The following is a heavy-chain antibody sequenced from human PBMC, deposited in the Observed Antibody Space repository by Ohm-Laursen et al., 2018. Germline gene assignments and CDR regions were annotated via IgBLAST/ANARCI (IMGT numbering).Heavy chain of an antibody. Sequence: SLRLSCSASGFTFMNYAMSWVRQAPGKGLEWVSAIGGNGGGTFYADSVKGRSTISRDNSMNTVYLQMNSLRAEDTALYYCAKGYYGVPVDSWGQGTLVTVSS. D-gene: IGHD4-17*01. CDR1: GFTFMNYA. CDR2: IGGNGGGT. J-gene: IGHJ4*02. CDR3: AKGYYGVPVDS. V-gene: IGHV3-23*01.